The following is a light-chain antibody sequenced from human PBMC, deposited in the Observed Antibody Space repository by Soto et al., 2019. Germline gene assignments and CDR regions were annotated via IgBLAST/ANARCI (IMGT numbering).Light chain of an antibody. CDR1: QSVNSN. CDR2: GAS. J-gene: IGKJ4*01. CDR3: QQYNDWPLT. Sequence: EKVMTQSPATLSVSPGERATLSCRASQSVNSNLAWYQQKPGQAPRLLLYGASTRATGIPASFRGSASGTTFTTTISILQSEDSAVYYCQQYNDWPLTFGGGTKVEIK. V-gene: IGKV3-15*01.